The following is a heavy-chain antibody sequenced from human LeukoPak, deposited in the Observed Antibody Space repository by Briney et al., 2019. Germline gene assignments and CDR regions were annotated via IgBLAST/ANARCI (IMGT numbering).Heavy chain of an antibody. J-gene: IGHJ3*02. V-gene: IGHV3-21*01. Sequence: GGSLRLSCAASGFTFSSYSMNWVRQAPGKGLEWVSSISSSTSYIYYADSVKGRFTISRDNAKNSLYLQMNSLRAEDTAVYYCARDQGSSWYFDAFDIWGQGTMVTVSS. CDR3: ARDQGSSWYFDAFDI. CDR1: GFTFSSYS. CDR2: ISSSTSYI. D-gene: IGHD6-13*01.